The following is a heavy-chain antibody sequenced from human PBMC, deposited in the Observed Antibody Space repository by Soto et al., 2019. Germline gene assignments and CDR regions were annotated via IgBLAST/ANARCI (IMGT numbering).Heavy chain of an antibody. V-gene: IGHV4-31*03. CDR1: GGSVSSGDYY. CDR3: ARAPSYGGNSEESDY. D-gene: IGHD4-17*01. Sequence: QVQLQESGPGLVKPSQTLSLTCSVSGGSVSSGDYYWSWIRQHPGKGLEWIGYIYYSGSTYYNPSLKSRVTISVDTSKNQCSLKLGSVTAADTAVYYCARAPSYGGNSEESDYWGQGTLVTVSS. J-gene: IGHJ4*02. CDR2: IYYSGST.